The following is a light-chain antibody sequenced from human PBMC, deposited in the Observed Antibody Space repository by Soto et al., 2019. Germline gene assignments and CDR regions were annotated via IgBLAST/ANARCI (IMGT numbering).Light chain of an antibody. CDR1: QSVRRD. Sequence: EIVMTQSPATLSVSPGERATLSCRASQSVRRDLAWYQQKPGQAPRLLISGASTRATGIPARFSGSGSGTEFTLTISSLQSEDFAVYYCQQFNNWPKTFGQGTKVDIK. J-gene: IGKJ1*01. CDR3: QQFNNWPKT. V-gene: IGKV3-15*01. CDR2: GAS.